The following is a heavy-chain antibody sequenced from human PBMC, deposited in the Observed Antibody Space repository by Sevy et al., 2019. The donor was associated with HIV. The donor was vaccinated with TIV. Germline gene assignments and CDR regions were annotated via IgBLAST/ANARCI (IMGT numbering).Heavy chain of an antibody. V-gene: IGHV3-15*01. CDR1: GITFSNTW. CDR2: IKSKTNGGTT. CDR3: TTDLEYQLERYYFNY. Sequence: GGSLRLSCAASGITFSNTWMSWVRQAPGKGLEWLGRIKSKTNGGTTDYAAPVEGRFTISRDDSKKTLYLQMNSLKTEDTAVYYCTTDLEYQLERYYFNYWGQGTLVTVSS. D-gene: IGHD2-2*01. J-gene: IGHJ4*02.